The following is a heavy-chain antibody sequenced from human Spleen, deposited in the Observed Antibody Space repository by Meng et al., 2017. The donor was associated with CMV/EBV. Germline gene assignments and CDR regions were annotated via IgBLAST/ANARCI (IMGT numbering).Heavy chain of an antibody. CDR3: ASGVAYYDSSGYYYGPSQLDY. J-gene: IGHJ4*02. CDR1: SRNW. V-gene: IGHV4-4*02. CDR2: IFHSERT. D-gene: IGHD3-22*01. Sequence: SRNWWSWVRQPPGKGLEWIGEIFHSERTNYNPSLKSRVTISVDTSKNQFSLKLSSVTAADTAVYYCASGVAYYDSSGYYYGPSQLDYWGQGTLVTVSS.